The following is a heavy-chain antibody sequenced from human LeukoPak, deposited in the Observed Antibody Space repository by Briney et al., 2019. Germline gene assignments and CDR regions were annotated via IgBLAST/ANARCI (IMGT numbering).Heavy chain of an antibody. J-gene: IGHJ4*02. Sequence: SGGSLRLSCAASGISVSDNYMSWVRQAPGKGLEWVSIIYSGGGTYYADSVKDRFTISRDNFMNTLFLQMTSLKADDTAVYYCAGGMTDYNSFGLAYWGQGTLVTASS. V-gene: IGHV3-66*01. CDR1: GISVSDNY. D-gene: IGHD3-9*01. CDR3: AGGMTDYNSFGLAY. CDR2: IYSGGGT.